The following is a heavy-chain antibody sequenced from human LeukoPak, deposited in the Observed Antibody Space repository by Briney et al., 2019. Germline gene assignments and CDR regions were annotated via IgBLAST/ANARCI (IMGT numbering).Heavy chain of an antibody. CDR3: TRVYSSDWSGSYFDY. V-gene: IGHV3-72*01. Sequence: QPGGSLRLSCAASGFIFSDYYMDWVRQAPGKGLEWVGRSRNKANGYTTQYAASVIGRFTISRDDSQSSLYLQLNSLKTEDTSVYYCTRVYSSDWSGSYFDYWGQGTPVTVSP. J-gene: IGHJ4*02. D-gene: IGHD4-11*01. CDR2: SRNKANGYTT. CDR1: GFIFSDYY.